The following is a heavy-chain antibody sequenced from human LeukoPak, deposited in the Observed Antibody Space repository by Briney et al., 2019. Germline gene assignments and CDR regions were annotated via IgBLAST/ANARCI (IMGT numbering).Heavy chain of an antibody. J-gene: IGHJ4*02. D-gene: IGHD3-22*01. CDR1: GFTFSSYA. CDR3: AKFSGSSGYYEDFDY. Sequence: PGGSLRLSCAASGFTFSSYAMSWVRQAPGKGLEWVSAISGSGGKTYYADSVKGRFTISRDNSKNTLYLQMNSLRAEDTAIYYCAKFSGSSGYYEDFDYWGQGTLVTVSS. V-gene: IGHV3-23*01. CDR2: ISGSGGKT.